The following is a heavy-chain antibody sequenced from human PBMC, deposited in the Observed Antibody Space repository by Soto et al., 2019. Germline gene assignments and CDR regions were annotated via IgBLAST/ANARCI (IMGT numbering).Heavy chain of an antibody. Sequence: PSETLCLTWRVSGGSINGYWWSWIRQPAGKGLEWIGRVYSSGTTDYNPSLNSRATLSVETSKNQFSLKLSSVTAADTAVYYCARDIGSYAYGEGYWGQGIQVTVA. CDR1: GGSINGYW. CDR3: ARDIGSYAYGEGY. D-gene: IGHD3-10*01. CDR2: VYSSGTT. V-gene: IGHV4-4*07. J-gene: IGHJ4*02.